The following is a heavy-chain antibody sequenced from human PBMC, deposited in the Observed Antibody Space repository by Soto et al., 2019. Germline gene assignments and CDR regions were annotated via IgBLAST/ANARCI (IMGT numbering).Heavy chain of an antibody. CDR3: ATKGNSGSYPRAFDY. J-gene: IGHJ4*02. CDR2: IYYSGST. D-gene: IGHD1-26*01. Sequence: QLQLQESGPGLVKPSETLSLTCTVSGGSISSSSYYWGWIRQPPGKGLEWIGSIYYSGSTYYNPSLKSRVTISVDTSKNQFSLKLSSVTAADTAVYYCATKGNSGSYPRAFDYWGQGTLVTVSS. CDR1: GGSISSSSYY. V-gene: IGHV4-39*01.